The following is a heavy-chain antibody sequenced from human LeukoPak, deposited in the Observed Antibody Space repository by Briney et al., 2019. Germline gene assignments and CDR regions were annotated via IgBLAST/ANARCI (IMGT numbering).Heavy chain of an antibody. CDR1: GGSISSGGYY. CDR2: IYHSGST. D-gene: IGHD1-26*01. Sequence: PSETLSLTCSVSGGSISSGGYYWSWIRQPPGEGLEWIGYIYHSGSTYYNPSLKSRVTISVDRSKNQFSLKLSSVTAADTAVYYCARGAGGSYYHFDYWGQGTLVTVSS. J-gene: IGHJ4*02. V-gene: IGHV4-30-2*01. CDR3: ARGAGGSYYHFDY.